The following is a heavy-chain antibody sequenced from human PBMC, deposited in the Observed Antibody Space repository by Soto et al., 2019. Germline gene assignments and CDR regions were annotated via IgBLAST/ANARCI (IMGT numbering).Heavy chain of an antibody. J-gene: IGHJ5*02. V-gene: IGHV3-15*01. CDR3: TTDLWRIAVLVAYPGYLNP. Sequence: GGALRLSCAASGFTFSDAWMSWVRQAPGKGLDWVGRIKRKSDGGTTEYAAPVRGRFTISRDDSKNTLYLQMKSLKTEDTAVYYCTTDLWRIAVLVAYPGYLNPWGKGT. D-gene: IGHD2-21*01. CDR2: IKRKSDGGTT. CDR1: GFTFSDAW.